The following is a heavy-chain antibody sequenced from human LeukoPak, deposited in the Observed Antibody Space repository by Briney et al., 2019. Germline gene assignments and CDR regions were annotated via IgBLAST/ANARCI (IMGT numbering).Heavy chain of an antibody. CDR1: GYTFTSYA. D-gene: IGHD6-6*01. Sequence: GASVKVSCKASGYTFTSYAMHWVRQAPGQRLEWMGWINAGNGNAKYSQKFQGRVTITTDESTSTAYMELSSLRSEDTAVYYCAKGPWWSSSFGYYYYYMDVWGKGTMVTVSS. CDR2: INAGNGNA. J-gene: IGHJ6*03. V-gene: IGHV1-3*01. CDR3: AKGPWWSSSFGYYYYYMDV.